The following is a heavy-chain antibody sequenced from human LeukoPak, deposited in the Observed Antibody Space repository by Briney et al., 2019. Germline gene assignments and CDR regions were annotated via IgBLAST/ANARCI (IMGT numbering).Heavy chain of an antibody. J-gene: IGHJ4*02. V-gene: IGHV3-7*01. CDR3: ARVSSGYLDDYFDY. Sequence: QAGGSLRLSCAGSGFNFSSYSMSWVRQAPGKGLEWVANIKQDGSEKYYVDSVKGRFTISRDNAKNSLYLQMNSLRAEDTAVYYCARVSSGYLDDYFDYWGQGTLVTVSS. CDR1: GFNFSSYS. D-gene: IGHD3-22*01. CDR2: IKQDGSEK.